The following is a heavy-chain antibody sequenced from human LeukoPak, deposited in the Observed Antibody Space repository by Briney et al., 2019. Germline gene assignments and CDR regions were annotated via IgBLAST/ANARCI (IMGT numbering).Heavy chain of an antibody. CDR2: ISSSSSYT. D-gene: IGHD3-9*01. CDR3: ATNYDILTGSPKDDAFDI. J-gene: IGHJ3*02. Sequence: AGSLRLSCAASGFTFSDYYMSWIRQAPGQGLEWVSYISSSSSYTNYADSVKGRFTISRDNAKNSLYLQMNSLRAEDTAVYYCATNYDILTGSPKDDAFDIWGQGTMVTVSS. V-gene: IGHV3-11*03. CDR1: GFTFSDYY.